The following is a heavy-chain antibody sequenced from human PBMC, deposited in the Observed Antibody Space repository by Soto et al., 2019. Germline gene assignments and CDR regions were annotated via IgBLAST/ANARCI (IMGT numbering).Heavy chain of an antibody. CDR3: ARVKSDVVEVPDATNYYYYYYMDV. V-gene: IGHV3-11*01. J-gene: IGHJ6*03. CDR1: GFTFSDYY. CDR2: ISSSGSTI. Sequence: QVQLVESGGGLFKPGGSLRLSCAASGFTFSDYYRSWIRQAPGKGLVWVSYISSSGSTIYYEDSVKGRFTFSRYNAKNLRYHKMNGLRAEDMAVYYCARVKSDVVEVPDATNYYYYYYMDVWGKGTTVTVSS. D-gene: IGHD2-15*01.